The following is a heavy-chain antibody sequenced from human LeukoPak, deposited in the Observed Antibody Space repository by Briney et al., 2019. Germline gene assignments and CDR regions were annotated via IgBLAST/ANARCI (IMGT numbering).Heavy chain of an antibody. CDR3: ARDGRFPPEVLPRYFDY. CDR1: GGSINNYC. Sequence: SETLSLTCTLSGGSINNYCWSWIRQTPEKGLEWIGYFCSSGGTNYNPSLKSRVTISVETSKNQFSLKLSSVTAADTAVYYCARDGRFPPEVLPRYFDYWGQGTLVTVSS. CDR2: FCSSGGT. D-gene: IGHD1-26*01. V-gene: IGHV4-59*12. J-gene: IGHJ4*02.